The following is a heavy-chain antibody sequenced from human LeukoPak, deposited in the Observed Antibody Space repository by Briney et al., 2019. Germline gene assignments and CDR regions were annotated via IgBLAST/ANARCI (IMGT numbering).Heavy chain of an antibody. V-gene: IGHV1-69*06. Sequence: GASVKVSCKASGGTFSSYAISWVRQAPGQGLEWMGGIIPIFGTANYAQKFQGRVTITADKSTSTAYMELSSLRSEDTAVYYCARDFRGRVAATGGPFFWFDPWGQGTLVTVSS. CDR1: GGTFSSYA. CDR3: ARDFRGRVAATGGPFFWFDP. D-gene: IGHD2-15*01. J-gene: IGHJ5*02. CDR2: IIPIFGTA.